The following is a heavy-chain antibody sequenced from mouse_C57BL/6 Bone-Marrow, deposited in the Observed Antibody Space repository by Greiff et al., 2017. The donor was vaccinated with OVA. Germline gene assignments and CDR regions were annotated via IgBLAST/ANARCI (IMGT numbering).Heavy chain of an antibody. D-gene: IGHD2-5*01. CDR1: GFNIKDDY. CDR2: IDPENGDT. CDR3: TTAYYSNYVGY. J-gene: IGHJ2*01. V-gene: IGHV14-4*01. Sequence: VQLQQSGAELVRPGASVKLSCTASGFNIKDDYMHWVKQRPEQGLEWIGWIDPENGDTEYASKFQGKATIKADTSSTTAYVQLSSLTSEDTAGEYCTTAYYSNYVGYGGQGTTLTVSS.